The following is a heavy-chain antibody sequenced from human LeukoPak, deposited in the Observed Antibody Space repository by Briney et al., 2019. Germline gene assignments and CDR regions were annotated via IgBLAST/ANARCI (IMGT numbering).Heavy chain of an antibody. D-gene: IGHD5-12*01. Sequence: ASVKVSCKASGYTFTSYAMNWVRQAPGQGLEWMGWINPNSGGTNYAQKFQGRVTMTRDTSISTAYMELSRLRSDDTAVYYCAREYSGYDFFHYWGQGTLVTVSS. CDR3: AREYSGYDFFHY. CDR1: GYTFTSYA. CDR2: INPNSGGT. J-gene: IGHJ4*02. V-gene: IGHV1-2*02.